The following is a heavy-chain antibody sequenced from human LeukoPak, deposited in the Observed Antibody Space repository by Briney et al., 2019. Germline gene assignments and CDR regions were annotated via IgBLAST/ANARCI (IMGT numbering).Heavy chain of an antibody. CDR1: GFAFSTYG. Sequence: GGSLRLSCAASGFAFSTYGMNWVRQAPGKGLEWVSYITSRNTIYYADSVKGRFTISRDNVKNSLYLEMNSLRDDDTAVYYCARVVYGSGSYFFDYWGQGTPVTVSS. CDR3: ARVVYGSGSYFFDY. J-gene: IGHJ4*02. CDR2: ITSRNTI. V-gene: IGHV3-48*02. D-gene: IGHD3-10*01.